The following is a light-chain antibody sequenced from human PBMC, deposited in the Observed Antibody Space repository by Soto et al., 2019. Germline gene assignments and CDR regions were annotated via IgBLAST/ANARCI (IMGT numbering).Light chain of an antibody. J-gene: IGLJ2*01. CDR1: SSDVGGYNY. CDR2: DVS. Sequence: QSALTQPASVSGSPGQSITISCTGTSSDVGGYNYVSWYQQHPGKAPKLMIYDVSNRPSGVSNRFSGSKSGNTASLTISGLQAEDEADYYCGAWDGSLSVVLFGGGTKLTVL. V-gene: IGLV2-14*01. CDR3: GAWDGSLSVVL.